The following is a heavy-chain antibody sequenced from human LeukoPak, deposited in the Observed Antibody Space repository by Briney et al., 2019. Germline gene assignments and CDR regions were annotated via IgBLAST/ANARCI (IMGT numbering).Heavy chain of an antibody. D-gene: IGHD6-13*01. CDR3: ARLTFGIAAAGTSNFDY. CDR2: IYHSGST. CDR1: GYSISSGYY. V-gene: IGHV4-38-2*01. Sequence: PSETLSLTCAVSGYSISSGYYWGWIRQPPGKGLEWIGSIYHSGSTYCNPSLKSRVTISVDTSKNQFSLKLSSVTAADTAVYYCARLTFGIAAAGTSNFDYWGQGTLVTVSS. J-gene: IGHJ4*02.